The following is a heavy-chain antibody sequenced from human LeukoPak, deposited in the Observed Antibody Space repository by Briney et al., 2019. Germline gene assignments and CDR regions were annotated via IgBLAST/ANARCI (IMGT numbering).Heavy chain of an antibody. J-gene: IGHJ4*02. CDR2: IYPGDSDT. CDR3: ARHDSGGYYYDGSGYYYYY. CDR1: GYSFTTHW. V-gene: IGHV5-51*01. Sequence: GESLKISCKGSGYSFTTHWIVWVRQMPGKGLEWMGIIYPGDSDTRYSPSFQGQVTISADKSISTAYLQWSSLKASDTAMYYCARHDSGGYYYDGSGYYYYYWGQGTLVTVSS. D-gene: IGHD3-22*01.